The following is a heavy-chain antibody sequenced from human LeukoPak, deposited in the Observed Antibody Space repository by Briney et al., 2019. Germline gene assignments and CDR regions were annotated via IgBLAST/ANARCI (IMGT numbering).Heavy chain of an antibody. CDR2: ISPYNADT. Sequence: ASVKVSCKASGYTFIYYSITWVRQAPGQGLEWMGWISPYNADTNYAQNFQGRVTMTTDRSTRTAYMELRNLRSDDTAVYYCARVTTVTRSPWSWGPKKIGQEVNWFDPWGQGTLITVS. V-gene: IGHV1-18*01. CDR3: ARVTTVTRSPWSWGPKKIGQEVNWFDP. CDR1: GYTFIYYS. D-gene: IGHD4-17*01. J-gene: IGHJ5*02.